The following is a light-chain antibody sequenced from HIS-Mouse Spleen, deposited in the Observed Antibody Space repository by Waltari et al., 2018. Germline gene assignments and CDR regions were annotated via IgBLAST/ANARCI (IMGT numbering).Light chain of an antibody. CDR2: EVS. CDR1: SSDVGGYNY. Sequence: QSALTQPASVSGSPGQSITISCTGTSSDVGGYNYVSWYQQHPGKAPKLMIYEVSNRPSGVSKLFSGSKSGNTASLTISGLQAEDEADYYCSSYTSSSTLDVFGTGTKVTVL. V-gene: IGLV2-14*01. J-gene: IGLJ1*01. CDR3: SSYTSSSTLDV.